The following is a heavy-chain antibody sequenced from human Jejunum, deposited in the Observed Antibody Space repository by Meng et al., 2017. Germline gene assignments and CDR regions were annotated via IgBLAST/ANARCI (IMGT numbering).Heavy chain of an antibody. D-gene: IGHD3-16*02. CDR2: IYFDGRRA. Sequence: GESLKISCSASGFVFSENAIHWVRQAPGKGLDWVAVIYFDGRRAYYGDSLKGRFTISRDNSKNTVSLQMTNLRPEDTALYYFASFEGKGHNLRSLNAIDIWGQGTMVTVSS. J-gene: IGHJ3*02. V-gene: IGHV3-30*01. CDR1: GFVFSENA. CDR3: ASFEGKGHNLRSLNAIDI.